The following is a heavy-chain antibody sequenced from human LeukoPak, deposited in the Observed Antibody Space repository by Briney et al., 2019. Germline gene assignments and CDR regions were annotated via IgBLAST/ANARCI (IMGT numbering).Heavy chain of an antibody. Sequence: GGSLRLSCAASGFSFSTYGFHWVRQAPGKGLEWVTFIRFDGGKKNYADSVKGRFAISRDNSKNTVYLQMNSLRAEDTAVYYCARGYDSRYYFDYWGQGTLVTVSS. D-gene: IGHD4-11*01. V-gene: IGHV3-30*02. CDR2: IRFDGGKK. J-gene: IGHJ4*02. CDR3: ARGYDSRYYFDY. CDR1: GFSFSTYG.